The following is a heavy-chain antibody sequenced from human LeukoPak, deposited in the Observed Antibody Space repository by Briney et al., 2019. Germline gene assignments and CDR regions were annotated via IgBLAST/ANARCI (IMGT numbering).Heavy chain of an antibody. CDR3: ARDQEGSDY. J-gene: IGHJ4*02. V-gene: IGHV1-46*02. Sequence: GASVKVSCKASEDGFNTDGINWVRQAPGQGLEWMGMIYPRDGSTSYAQKFQGRVTVTRDTSTSTVHMELSGLRSEDTAVYYCARDQEGSDYWGQGTLVTVS. CDR1: EDGFNTDG. CDR2: IYPRDGST.